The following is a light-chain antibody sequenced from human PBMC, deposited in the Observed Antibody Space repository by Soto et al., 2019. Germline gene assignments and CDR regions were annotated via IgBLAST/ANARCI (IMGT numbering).Light chain of an antibody. V-gene: IGKV3-20*01. J-gene: IGKJ1*01. CDR1: QTVYNGF. CDR2: GAS. Sequence: ENVLTQSPGTLSLSPGERATLSCRASQTVYNGFLAWYQQKPGQAPRLLIYGASSRATGIPDRFSGSGSGTGFTLTISSLEPEDFAVYYCQQYVSSPRTFGQGTKVDIK. CDR3: QQYVSSPRT.